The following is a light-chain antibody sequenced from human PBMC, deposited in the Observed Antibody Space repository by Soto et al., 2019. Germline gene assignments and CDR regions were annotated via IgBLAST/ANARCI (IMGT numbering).Light chain of an antibody. CDR2: DSS. CDR1: QSVGTY. J-gene: IGKJ5*01. CDR3: QQYGNSPQIT. V-gene: IGKV3D-20*01. Sequence: IVLTQSQTTLSSSPGPSATLSCRGSQSVGTYVAWYKQKPGLAPRLVIFDSSTRPTGIPDRFSGSGSGTDFTLTISRLEPEDFAVYFCQQYGNSPQITFGQGTRLEIK.